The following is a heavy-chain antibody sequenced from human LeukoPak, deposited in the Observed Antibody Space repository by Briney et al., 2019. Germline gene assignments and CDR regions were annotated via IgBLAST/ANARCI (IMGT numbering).Heavy chain of an antibody. J-gene: IGHJ4*02. Sequence: SETLSLTCTVSGGSISSSSYYWGWIRQPPGKGLEWIGSIYYSGSTYYNPSLKSRVTISVDTSKNQFSLKLSSVTAADTAVYYCASGYSYGLYDYWGQGTLVTVSS. V-gene: IGHV4-39*01. CDR1: GGSISSSSYY. CDR2: IYYSGST. D-gene: IGHD5-18*01. CDR3: ASGYSYGLYDY.